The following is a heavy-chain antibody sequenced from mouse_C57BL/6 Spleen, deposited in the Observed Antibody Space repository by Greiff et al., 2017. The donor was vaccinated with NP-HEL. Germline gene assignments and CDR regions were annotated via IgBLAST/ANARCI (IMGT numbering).Heavy chain of an antibody. CDR2: IYPGSGNT. J-gene: IGHJ3*01. Sequence: QVQLQQSGAELVRPGASVKLSCKASGYTFTDYYINWVKQRPGQGLEWIARIYPGSGNTYYNEKFKGKATLTAEKSSSTAYMQLSSLTSEDSAVYFCARERGYSNSWFAYWGQGTLVTVSA. D-gene: IGHD2-5*01. V-gene: IGHV1-76*01. CDR1: GYTFTDYY. CDR3: ARERGYSNSWFAY.